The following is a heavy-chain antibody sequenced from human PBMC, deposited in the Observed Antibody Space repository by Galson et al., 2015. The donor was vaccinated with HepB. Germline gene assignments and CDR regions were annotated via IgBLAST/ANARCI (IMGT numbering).Heavy chain of an antibody. CDR2: IKQDGSEK. D-gene: IGHD3-9*01. CDR3: AGGVDYDILTGYYNVAPLDY. Sequence: SLRLSCAASGFTFSSYWMSWVRQAPGKGLEWVANIKQDGSEKYYVDSVKGRFTISRDNAKNSLYLQMNSLRAEDTAVYYCAGGVDYDILTGYYNVAPLDYWGQGTLVTVSS. CDR1: GFTFSSYW. J-gene: IGHJ4*02. V-gene: IGHV3-7*03.